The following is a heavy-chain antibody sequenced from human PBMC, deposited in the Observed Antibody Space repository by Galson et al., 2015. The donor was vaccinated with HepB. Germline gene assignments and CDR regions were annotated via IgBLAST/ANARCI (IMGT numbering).Heavy chain of an antibody. CDR1: GGTFSSYA. D-gene: IGHD2-2*01. CDR2: IIPIFGTA. V-gene: IGHV1-69*13. CDR3: ARGAPGTLPAAMFPDY. J-gene: IGHJ4*02. Sequence: SVKVSCKASGGTFSSYAISWVRQAPGQGLEWMGGIIPIFGTANYAQKFQGRVTITADESTSTAYMELSSLRSEDTAVYYCARGAPGTLPAAMFPDYWGQGTLVTVSS.